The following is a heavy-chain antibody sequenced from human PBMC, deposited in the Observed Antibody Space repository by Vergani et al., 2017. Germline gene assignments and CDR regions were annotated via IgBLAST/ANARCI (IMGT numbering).Heavy chain of an antibody. CDR2: ISSSGSTI. CDR3: ARRYYDSSGYSPGAFDI. D-gene: IGHD3-22*01. J-gene: IGHJ3*02. CDR1: GFTFSSYE. V-gene: IGHV3-48*03. Sequence: EVQLVESGGGLVQPGGSLRLSCAASGFTFSSYEMNWVRQAPGKGLEWVSYISSSGSTIYYADSVKGRFTISRDNAKNSLSLQMNSLRAEDTAVYYCARRYYDSSGYSPGAFDIWGQGTMVTVSS.